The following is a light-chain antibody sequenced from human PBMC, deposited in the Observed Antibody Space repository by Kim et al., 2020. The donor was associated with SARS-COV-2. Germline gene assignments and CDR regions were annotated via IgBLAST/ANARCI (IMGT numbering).Light chain of an antibody. CDR2: DVT. CDR1: SNDVGGYDY. Sequence: QSALTQPRSMSGSPGQSVTISCTGTSNDVGGYDYVSWFQQHPGKAPKLLIYDVTERPSGVPNRFSGSKSGNTASLTVSGLQSEDEADYYCCSYAGNSIYVVFGGGTQLTVL. J-gene: IGLJ2*01. CDR3: CSYAGNSIYVV. V-gene: IGLV2-11*01.